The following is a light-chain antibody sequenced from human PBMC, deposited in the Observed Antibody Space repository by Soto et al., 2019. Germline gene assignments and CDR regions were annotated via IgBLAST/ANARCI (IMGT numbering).Light chain of an antibody. V-gene: IGKV3-15*01. CDR2: GAS. CDR3: QQYNDWPPAT. CDR1: QSVSSN. Sequence: EIVMTQSPATLSVSPGERATLSCRASQSVSSNLAWYQQKPGQAPRLLIYGASTRATGIPARFSGSGSGTEFTLTISSLQSEDFAVYCCQQYNDWPPATFGQGTMLEIK. J-gene: IGKJ1*01.